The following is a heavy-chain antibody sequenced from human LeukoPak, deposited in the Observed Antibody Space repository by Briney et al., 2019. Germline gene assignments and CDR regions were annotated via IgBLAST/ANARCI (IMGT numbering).Heavy chain of an antibody. CDR1: GYTFTGYY. CDR3: ARYIVATRRFDP. V-gene: IGHV1-2*02. D-gene: IGHD5-12*01. J-gene: IGHJ5*02. Sequence: ASVKDSCKASGYTFTGYYMHWVRQAPGQGLEWMGWINPNSGGTNYAQKFQGRVTITRDTSISTAYMELSRLRSDDTAVYYCARYIVATRRFDPWGQGTLVTVSS. CDR2: INPNSGGT.